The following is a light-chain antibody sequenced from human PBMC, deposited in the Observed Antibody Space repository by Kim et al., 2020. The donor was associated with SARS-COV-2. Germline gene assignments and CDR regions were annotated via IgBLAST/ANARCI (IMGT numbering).Light chain of an antibody. CDR3: QEYDGAPWT. J-gene: IGKJ1*01. CDR2: AAS. Sequence: DIHMTQSPSSLSASVGDRVTITCRASQDISNYVAWYQQKPGKPPKLLIYAASTLQSGVPSRFSGSGSGTDFTLTISSLQPEDVATYYCQEYDGAPWTFGQGTKVDIK. CDR1: QDISNY. V-gene: IGKV1-27*01.